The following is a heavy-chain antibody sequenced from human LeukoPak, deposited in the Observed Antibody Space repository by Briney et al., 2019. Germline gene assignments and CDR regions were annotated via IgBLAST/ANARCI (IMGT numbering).Heavy chain of an antibody. CDR1: GGTFSSYA. J-gene: IGHJ6*04. CDR3: ARNDPYGSGSYDYYYYGMDV. V-gene: IGHV1-69*13. Sequence: ASVKVSCKASGGTFSSYAISWVRQAPGQGLEWMGGIIPIFGTANYAQKFQGRVTITADESTSTAYMELSSLRSEDTAVYYCARNDPYGSGSYDYYYYGMDVWGKGTTVIVSS. D-gene: IGHD3-10*01. CDR2: IIPIFGTA.